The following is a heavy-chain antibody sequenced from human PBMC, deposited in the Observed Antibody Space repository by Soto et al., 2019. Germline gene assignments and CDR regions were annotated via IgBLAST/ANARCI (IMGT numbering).Heavy chain of an antibody. CDR1: GGSISSGDYY. Sequence: PSETLSLTCTVSGGSISSGDYYWSWIRQPPGKGLEWIGYIYYSGSTYYNPSLKSRVTISVDTSKNQFSLKLSSVTAADTAVYYCARLSSRMINAFAIWGQGTMVTVSS. J-gene: IGHJ3*02. V-gene: IGHV4-30-4*01. D-gene: IGHD3-16*01. CDR2: IYYSGST. CDR3: ARLSSRMINAFAI.